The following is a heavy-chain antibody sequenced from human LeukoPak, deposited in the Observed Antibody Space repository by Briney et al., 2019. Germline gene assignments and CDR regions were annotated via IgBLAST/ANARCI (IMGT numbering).Heavy chain of an antibody. J-gene: IGHJ4*02. D-gene: IGHD3-22*01. Sequence: GGSLRLSSAASGFTFSSYAMSWGPQAPGKGLEWGSAISGSGGRTYYADSVEGRFPISKDKAKNTLYLEMNSLKTEDTTVYYWAENPCPRRPSGYYYFDYWGQGTLVTVPS. CDR1: GFTFSSYA. V-gene: IGHV3-23*01. CDR3: AENPCPRRPSGYYYFDY. CDR2: ISGSGGRT.